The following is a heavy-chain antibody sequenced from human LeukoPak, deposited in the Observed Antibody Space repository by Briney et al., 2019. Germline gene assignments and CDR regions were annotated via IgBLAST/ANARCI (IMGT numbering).Heavy chain of an antibody. J-gene: IGHJ4*02. V-gene: IGHV1-69*04. D-gene: IGHD6-13*01. CDR1: GGTFSSYA. CDR3: AGVGYSSSPPLS. Sequence: SVKVSCKASGGTFSSYAISWVRQAPGQGLEWMGRIIPIFGIANYAQKFQGRVTITADKSTSTAYMELSSLRSEDTAVYYCAGVGYSSSPPLSWGQGTLVTVSS. CDR2: IIPIFGIA.